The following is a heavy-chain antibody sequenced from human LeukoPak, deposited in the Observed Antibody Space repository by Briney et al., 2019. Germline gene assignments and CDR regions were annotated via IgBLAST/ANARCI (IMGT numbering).Heavy chain of an antibody. CDR3: ARDRGPYYYYGMDV. CDR2: IIPIFGTA. V-gene: IGHV1-69*13. Sequence: SVKVSCKASGGTFSSCAISWVRQAPGQGLEWMGGIIPIFGTANYAQKFQGRVTITADESTSTAYMELSSLRSEDTAVYYCARDRGPYYYYGMDVWGQGTTVTVSS. D-gene: IGHD3-10*01. J-gene: IGHJ6*02. CDR1: GGTFSSCA.